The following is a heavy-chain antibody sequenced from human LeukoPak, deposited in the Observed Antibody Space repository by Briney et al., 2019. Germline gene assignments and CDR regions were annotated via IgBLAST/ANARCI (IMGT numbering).Heavy chain of an antibody. CDR3: ARDGVRGYYGSGSSKGFDY. J-gene: IGHJ4*02. CDR2: INPNSGGT. Sequence: ASVKVSCKASGYTFTGYYMHWVRQAPGQGLEWMGWINPNSGGTNYAQKFQGRVTMTRDTSISTAYMELSRLRSDDTAVYYCARDGVRGYYGSGSSKGFDYWGQGTLVTVSS. V-gene: IGHV1-2*02. D-gene: IGHD3-10*01. CDR1: GYTFTGYY.